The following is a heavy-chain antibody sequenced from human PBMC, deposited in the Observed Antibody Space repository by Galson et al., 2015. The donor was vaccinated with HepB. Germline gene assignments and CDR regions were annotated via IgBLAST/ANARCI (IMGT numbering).Heavy chain of an antibody. CDR2: IYYSGST. V-gene: IGHV4-31*03. J-gene: IGHJ5*02. CDR1: GGSISSGGYY. Sequence: TLSLTCTVSGGSISSGGYYWSWIRQHPGKGLEWIGYIYYSGSTYYNPSLKSRVTISVDTSKNQFSLKLSSVTAADTAVYYCARDSEKNYDILTGSLGGWFNPWGQGTLVTVSS. D-gene: IGHD3-9*01. CDR3: ARDSEKNYDILTGSLGGWFNP.